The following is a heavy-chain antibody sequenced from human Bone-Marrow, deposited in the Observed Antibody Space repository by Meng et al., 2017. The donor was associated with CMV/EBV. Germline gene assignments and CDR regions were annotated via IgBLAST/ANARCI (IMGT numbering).Heavy chain of an antibody. D-gene: IGHD1-26*01. CDR2: ISGSGGST. CDR1: GFTFSSYA. V-gene: IGHV3-23*01. CDR3: AKDSAGSYFPQEGYY. Sequence: SCAASGFTFSSYATSWVRQAPGKGLEWVSAISGSGGSTYYADSVKGRFTISRDNSKNTLYLQMNSLRAEDTAVYYCAKDSAGSYFPQEGYYWGQGTLVTVSS. J-gene: IGHJ4*02.